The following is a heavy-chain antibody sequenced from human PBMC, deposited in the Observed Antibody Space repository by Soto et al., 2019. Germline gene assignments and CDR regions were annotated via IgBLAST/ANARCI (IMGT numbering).Heavy chain of an antibody. Sequence: SETLSLTCTVSGGSISSGAYFWSWIRHHPGKGLEWIGYIFYSGSTYYNPSLKSRATVSVDTSRNQFSLKLSSVTAADTAVYYCVRGGYCNSTSCFQKWFDPWGQGTLVTVSS. CDR3: VRGGYCNSTSCFQKWFDP. CDR1: GGSISSGAYF. V-gene: IGHV4-31*03. CDR2: IFYSGST. J-gene: IGHJ5*02. D-gene: IGHD2-2*01.